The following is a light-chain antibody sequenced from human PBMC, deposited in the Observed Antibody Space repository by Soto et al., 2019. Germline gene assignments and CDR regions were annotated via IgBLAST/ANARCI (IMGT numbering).Light chain of an antibody. J-gene: IGLJ2*01. CDR3: CSYAGSRTLV. CDR2: EGS. CDR1: NSDVGSYNL. V-gene: IGLV2-23*01. Sequence: QSALTQPASVSGSPGQSITISCTGTNSDVGSYNLVSWYQHHPGKAPKLMIYEGSKRPSGVSNRFSGSKSGNTASLTISGLQAEDEADYYCCSYAGSRTLVFGGGTKVTVL.